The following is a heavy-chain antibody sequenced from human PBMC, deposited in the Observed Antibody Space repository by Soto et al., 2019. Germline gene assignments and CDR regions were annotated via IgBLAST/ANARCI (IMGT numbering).Heavy chain of an antibody. J-gene: IGHJ4*02. D-gene: IGHD5-18*01. CDR3: ARGYGRNFDY. CDR1: GGSISSGGYS. Sequence: PSETLSLTCAVSGGSISSGGYSWNWIRQPLGKGLEWIGYIYHSGSTYYNPSLKSRVTISVDKSKNQFSLKLTSVTAADTAVYYCARGYGRNFDYWGQGTLVTVSS. V-gene: IGHV4-30-2*01. CDR2: IYHSGST.